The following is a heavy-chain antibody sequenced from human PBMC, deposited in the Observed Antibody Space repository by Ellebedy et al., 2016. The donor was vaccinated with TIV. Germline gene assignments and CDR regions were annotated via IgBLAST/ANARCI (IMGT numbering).Heavy chain of an antibody. D-gene: IGHD6-13*01. CDR2: IHFSGGT. CDR3: ARRMAAADIGGFDF. V-gene: IGHV4-4*09. J-gene: IGHJ3*01. CDR1: GGSITPYF. Sequence: PSETLSLTCTVSGGSITPYFWNWIRQSPGKGLEWIGYIHFSGGTHYNPSLKRRVTVSVDTSRNQLSLTLKSVTAADTAVYYCARRMAAADIGGFDFWGQGTMVSVSS.